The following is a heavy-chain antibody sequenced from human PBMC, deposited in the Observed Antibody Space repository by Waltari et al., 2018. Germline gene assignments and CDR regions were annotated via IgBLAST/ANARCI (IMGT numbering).Heavy chain of an antibody. CDR3: ARDYGGNSGGY. CDR1: GFPFCSYA. J-gene: IGHJ4*02. CDR2: ISGSGGST. V-gene: IGHV3-23*01. D-gene: IGHD4-17*01. Sequence: EVQLLESGGGLVQPGGSLRLSCAASGFPFCSYALSWVRQAPGKGLEWVAAISGSGGSTYYADSVKGRFTISRDNSKNTLYLQMNSLRAEDTAVYYCARDYGGNSGGYWGQGTLVTVSS.